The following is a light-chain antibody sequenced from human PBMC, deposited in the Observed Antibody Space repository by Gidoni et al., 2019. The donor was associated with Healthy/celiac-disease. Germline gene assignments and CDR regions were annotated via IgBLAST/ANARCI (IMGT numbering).Light chain of an antibody. V-gene: IGLV3-19*01. J-gene: IGLJ3*02. CDR1: SLRSYY. CDR3: NSRDSSGNHEV. Sequence: SSELTQAPAVSVAFGQTVRITCQGDSLRSYYASWYQQKPGQAPVLVIYGKNNRPSGIPDRFSGSSSGNTASLTITGAQAEDEADYYCNSRDSSGNHEVFGGGTKLTVL. CDR2: GKN.